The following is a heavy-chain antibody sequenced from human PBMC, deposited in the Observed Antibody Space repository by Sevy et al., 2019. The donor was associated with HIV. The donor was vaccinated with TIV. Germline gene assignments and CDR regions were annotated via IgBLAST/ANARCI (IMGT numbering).Heavy chain of an antibody. J-gene: IGHJ4*02. Sequence: IEAGGSLRLSCAASGFTVSSNYMSWVRQAPGKGLEWVSVIYSGGSTYYADSVKGRFTISRDNSKNTLYLQMNSLRAEDTAVYYCTKGGGSSWPRDYWGQGTLVTVSS. D-gene: IGHD6-13*01. CDR3: TKGGGSSWPRDY. V-gene: IGHV3-53*01. CDR2: IYSGGST. CDR1: GFTVSSNY.